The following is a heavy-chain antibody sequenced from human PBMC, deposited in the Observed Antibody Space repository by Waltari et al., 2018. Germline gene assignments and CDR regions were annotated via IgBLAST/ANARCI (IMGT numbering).Heavy chain of an antibody. CDR1: GFPFSTST. J-gene: IGHJ6*02. Sequence: ERQLLESGGALVPPGGSLRLSCAASGFPFSTSTMTWVRQAPGQGLEWVAVITASGLMDYGDSVKGRFIISRDNSKNTLYLEMYRLRVEDTARYYCAKDEGARLAPTFGMDAWGQGTTVIVS. D-gene: IGHD6-6*01. CDR2: ITASGLM. CDR3: AKDEGARLAPTFGMDA. V-gene: IGHV3-23*01.